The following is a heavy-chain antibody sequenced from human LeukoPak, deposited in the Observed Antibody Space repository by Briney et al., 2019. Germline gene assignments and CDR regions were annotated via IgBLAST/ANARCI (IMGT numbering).Heavy chain of an antibody. CDR3: ASLDRPGGRTGDVFDI. J-gene: IGHJ3*02. Sequence: SETLSLTCTVSGGSISGYPWSWFRQPPGKGLEWIGYIDYTWKTNYSPSLKSRVTMSLDMSKNQFSLEMNSVTAADTAMFYCASLDRPGGRTGDVFDIWGQGTMVIVSS. CDR2: IDYTWKT. D-gene: IGHD3-22*01. V-gene: IGHV4-59*08. CDR1: GGSISGYP.